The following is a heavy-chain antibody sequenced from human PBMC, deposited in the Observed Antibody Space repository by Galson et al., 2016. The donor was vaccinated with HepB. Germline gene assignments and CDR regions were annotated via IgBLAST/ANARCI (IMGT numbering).Heavy chain of an antibody. V-gene: IGHV1-2*04. J-gene: IGHJ6*02. Sequence: QSGAEVKKPGESLKISCKASGFTFTDYYVHWVRQAPGQGLEWMGWIKPDNGGTTYTQKFQGWVTMTRDTSISTAFMELMTLKSDDTAVYYCAREVGGGMDVWGLGTTVTVSS. CDR3: AREVGGGMDV. CDR2: IKPDNGGT. CDR1: GFTFTDYY.